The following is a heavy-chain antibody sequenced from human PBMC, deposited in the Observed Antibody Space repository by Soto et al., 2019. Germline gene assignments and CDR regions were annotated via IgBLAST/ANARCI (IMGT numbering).Heavy chain of an antibody. CDR2: INPNSGGT. D-gene: IGHD6-6*01. CDR1: GYTFTGYY. J-gene: IGHJ6*02. Sequence: ASVKVSCKASGYTFTGYYMHWVRQAPGQGLEWMGWINPNSGGTNYAQKFQGWVTMTRDTSISTAYMELSRLRSDDTAVYYCARDLGGIAARSDMDYYGMDVWGQGXTVTVYS. V-gene: IGHV1-2*04. CDR3: ARDLGGIAARSDMDYYGMDV.